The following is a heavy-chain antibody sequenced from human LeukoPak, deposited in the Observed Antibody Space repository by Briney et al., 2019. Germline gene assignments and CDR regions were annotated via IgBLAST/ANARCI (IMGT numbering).Heavy chain of an antibody. J-gene: IGHJ5*02. CDR3: ARYYGSGSFDWFDP. V-gene: IGHV4-34*01. D-gene: IGHD3-10*01. CDR1: GFTFSSYA. CDR2: INHSGST. Sequence: GSLRLSCAASGFTFSSYAMSWIRQPPGKGLEWIGEINHSGSTNYNPSLKSRVTISVDTSKNQFSLKLSSVTAADTAVYYCARYYGSGSFDWFDPWGQGTLVTVSS.